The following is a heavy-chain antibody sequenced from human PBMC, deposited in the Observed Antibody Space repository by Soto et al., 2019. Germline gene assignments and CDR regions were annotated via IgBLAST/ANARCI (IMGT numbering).Heavy chain of an antibody. D-gene: IGHD3-16*01. CDR1: GGSFSGYY. CDR3: ASSGGISYYYYGMDV. V-gene: IGHV4-34*01. Sequence: PSETLSLTCAVYGGSFSGYYWSWLRQPPGRGLEWIGEINHSGSTNYNPSLKSRVTISVDTSKNQFSLKLSSVTAADTAVYYCASSGGISYYYYGMDVWGQGTTVTVS. CDR2: INHSGST. J-gene: IGHJ6*02.